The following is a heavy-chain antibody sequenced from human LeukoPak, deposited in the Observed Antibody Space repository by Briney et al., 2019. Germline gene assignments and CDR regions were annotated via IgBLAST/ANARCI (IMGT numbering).Heavy chain of an antibody. CDR1: GFTFSTYA. CDR2: VSGGAGSV. D-gene: IGHD4-23*01. CDR3: AKSLYGGNF. J-gene: IGHJ4*02. V-gene: IGHV3-23*01. Sequence: GGSLRLSCAASGFTFSTYAMSWVRQPPGMGPEWVSGVSGGAGSVSYTDSVRGRFTISRDNPKNTLFLQMNGLRAEDTAVYYCAKSLYGGNFWGQGTLVTVSS.